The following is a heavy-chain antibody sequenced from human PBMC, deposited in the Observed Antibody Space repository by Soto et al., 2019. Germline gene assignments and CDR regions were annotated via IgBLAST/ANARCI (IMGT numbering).Heavy chain of an antibody. D-gene: IGHD1-26*01. J-gene: IGHJ4*02. CDR3: AKFSATSVYDISSAPDY. Sequence: PVGSLRLSCAASGFTFSNYAMTWVRQAPGKGLEWVSAVSGSGGSTFYADSVKGRFAISRDNSKKTLYLQMNSLRAEDTAVYYCAKFSATSVYDISSAPDYRGQGTLVTFPS. CDR2: VSGSGGST. V-gene: IGHV3-23*01. CDR1: GFTFSNYA.